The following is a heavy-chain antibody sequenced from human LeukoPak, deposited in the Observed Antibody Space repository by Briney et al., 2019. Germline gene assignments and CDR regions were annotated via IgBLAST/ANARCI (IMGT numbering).Heavy chain of an antibody. Sequence: GGSLRLSCAASGFTFNSYAMAWVRQAPERGLEWVSSITDSGVSTYYADSVKGRFATSRDNSKNTLYLQMNSLRAEDTAVYYCAKGSRGNYDYWGQGTLVTVSS. CDR3: AKGSRGNYDY. J-gene: IGHJ4*02. D-gene: IGHD1-26*01. CDR2: ITDSGVST. V-gene: IGHV3-23*01. CDR1: GFTFNSYA.